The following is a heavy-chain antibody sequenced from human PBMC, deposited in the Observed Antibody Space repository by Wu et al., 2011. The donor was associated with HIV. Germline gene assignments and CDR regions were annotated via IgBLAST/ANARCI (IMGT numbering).Heavy chain of an antibody. V-gene: IGHV1-69*05. CDR3: ARAYDSSGYYSSEYFHY. D-gene: IGHD3-22*01. CDR2: IIAIFGTA. Sequence: QVQLVQSGAEVKKPGSSVKVSCKASGGTFSSYSITWVRQAPGQGLEWMGGIIAIFGTAKYAQKFQGRVTITTDESTSTAYMELSSLRSEDTAVYYCARAYDSSGYYSSEYFHYWGQGTLVTVSS. CDR1: GGTFSSYS. J-gene: IGHJ1*01.